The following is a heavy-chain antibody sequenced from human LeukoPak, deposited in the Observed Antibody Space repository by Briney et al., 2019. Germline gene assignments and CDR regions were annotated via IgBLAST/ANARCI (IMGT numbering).Heavy chain of an antibody. J-gene: IGHJ4*02. D-gene: IGHD2-15*01. CDR2: ISGSGGST. V-gene: IGHV3-23*01. CDR3: AKVEAADGYCSGGSCYYFDY. CDR1: GFTFSSYA. Sequence: PGGSLRLSCAASGFTFSSYAMSWVRQAPGKGLEWVSAISGSGGSTYYADSVKGRSTISRDNSKNTLYLQMNSLRAEDTAVYYCAKVEAADGYCSGGSCYYFDYWGQGTLVTVSS.